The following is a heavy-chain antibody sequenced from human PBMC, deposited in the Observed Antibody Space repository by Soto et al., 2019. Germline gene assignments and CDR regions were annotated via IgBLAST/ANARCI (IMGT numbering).Heavy chain of an antibody. J-gene: IGHJ4*02. CDR2: INPNSGGT. CDR3: AREPATAKPEGVDF. CDR1: GDTFGCNY. Sequence: ASVKVCWKACGDTFGCNYMRWVRHAPGQGLEWMGWINPNSGGTKYAPKFQGGVTMTRDTSITTAYMELSRLRSGDTAVYYCAREPATAKPEGVDFLGQGTLVPGSS. V-gene: IGHV1-2*02. D-gene: IGHD1-1*01.